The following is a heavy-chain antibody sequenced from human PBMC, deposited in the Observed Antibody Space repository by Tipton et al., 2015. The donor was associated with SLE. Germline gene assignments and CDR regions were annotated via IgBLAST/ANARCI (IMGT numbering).Heavy chain of an antibody. CDR1: GGSISSSSYY. J-gene: IGHJ4*02. CDR3: ARTRAVAVDY. Sequence: TLSLTCTVSGGSISSSSYYWGWIRQPPGKGLEWIGNIYYSGSTYYNPSLKSRVTISVDTSKNQFSLKPSSVTAADAAVYCCARTRAVAVDYWGRGTLVTVSS. V-gene: IGHV4-39*01. D-gene: IGHD6-19*01. CDR2: IYYSGST.